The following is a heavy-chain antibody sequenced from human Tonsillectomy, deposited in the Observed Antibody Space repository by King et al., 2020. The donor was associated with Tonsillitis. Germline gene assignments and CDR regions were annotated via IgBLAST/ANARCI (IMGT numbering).Heavy chain of an antibody. J-gene: IGHJ3*02. CDR3: ARRNLGNYGSGSYAFDI. CDR2: IDPSDSYT. CDR1: GYSFTSYW. D-gene: IGHD3-10*01. Sequence: QLVQSGAEVKKPGESLRISCKGSGYSFTSYWISWVRQMPGKGLEWMGRIDPSDSYTNYSPSFQGHVTISADKSISTAYLQWSSLKASDTAMYYCARRNLGNYGSGSYAFDIWGQGTMVTVSS. V-gene: IGHV5-10-1*03.